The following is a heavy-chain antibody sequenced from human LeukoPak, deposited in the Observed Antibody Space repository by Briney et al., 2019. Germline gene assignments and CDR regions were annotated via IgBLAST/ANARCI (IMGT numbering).Heavy chain of an antibody. J-gene: IGHJ4*02. CDR3: AREERGLAIDY. CDR1: GFFFSNYA. CDR2: ISASDGST. V-gene: IGHV3-64*01. D-gene: IGHD5-12*01. Sequence: PGGSLRLSCAASGFFFSNYAMHWVRQAPGKGLEYVSAISASDGSTYYASSVKGRFTISRDNSKSILYLQMGSLRDEDMAVYYCAREERGLAIDYWGQGTLVTVSS.